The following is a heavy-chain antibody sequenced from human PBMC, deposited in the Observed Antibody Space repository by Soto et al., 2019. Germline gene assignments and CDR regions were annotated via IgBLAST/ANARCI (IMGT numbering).Heavy chain of an antibody. J-gene: IGHJ5*02. CDR1: GDSISSGGFS. D-gene: IGHD3-22*01. Sequence: SETLSLTCAVSGDSISSGGFSWRLIRQPPGKGLEWIGYVYYTGTTTYSPSLKSRVTISVDTSMNQISLKLSSVTSADTAFYYCARLGGYYQSLDTWGQGTLVTVSS. CDR2: VYYTGTT. V-gene: IGHV4-61*08. CDR3: ARLGGYYQSLDT.